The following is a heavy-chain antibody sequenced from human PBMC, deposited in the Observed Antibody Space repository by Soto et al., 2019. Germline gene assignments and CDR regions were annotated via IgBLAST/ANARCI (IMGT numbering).Heavy chain of an antibody. V-gene: IGHV1-8*01. CDR2: MNPNSGNT. J-gene: IGHJ2*01. CDR1: GYTFTSYD. D-gene: IGHD3-22*01. Sequence: QVQLVQSGAEVKKPGASVKVSCKASGYTFTSYDINWVRQATGQGLEWMGWMNPNSGNTGYAQKFQGRVTMTRNTSISTAYMELSSLRSEDTAVYYCARVDSSGYYYRSWYFDLWGRGTLVTVSS. CDR3: ARVDSSGYYYRSWYFDL.